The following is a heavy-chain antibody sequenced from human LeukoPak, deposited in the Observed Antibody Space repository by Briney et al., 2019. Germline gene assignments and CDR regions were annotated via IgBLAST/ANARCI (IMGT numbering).Heavy chain of an antibody. V-gene: IGHV3-9*01. D-gene: IGHD2-15*01. Sequence: GGSLRLSCAASGFTFDDYAMHWVRHAPGKGLEWVSGISWNSGSIGYADSVKGRFTISRDNAKNSLYLQMNSLRAEDTALYYCAKDFVFSGGDAFDIWGQGTMVTVSS. J-gene: IGHJ3*02. CDR3: AKDFVFSGGDAFDI. CDR2: ISWNSGSI. CDR1: GFTFDDYA.